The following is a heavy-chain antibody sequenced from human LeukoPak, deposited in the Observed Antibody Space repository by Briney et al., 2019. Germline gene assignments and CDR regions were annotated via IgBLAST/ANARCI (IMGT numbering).Heavy chain of an antibody. CDR3: ARDRVRAGGDTPRFDP. Sequence: SETLSLTCAVSGGSISSSNWWSWVRQPPGKGLEWIGEIYHSGSANYNPSLKSRVTISVDKSKNQFSLKLSSVTAADTALYYCARDRVRAGGDTPRFDPWGQGTLVTVSS. V-gene: IGHV4-4*02. D-gene: IGHD2-21*01. J-gene: IGHJ5*02. CDR2: IYHSGSA. CDR1: GGSISSSNW.